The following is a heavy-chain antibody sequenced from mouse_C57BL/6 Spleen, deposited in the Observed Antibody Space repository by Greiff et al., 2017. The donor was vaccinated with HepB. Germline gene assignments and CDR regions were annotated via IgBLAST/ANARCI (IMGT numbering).Heavy chain of an antibody. Sequence: ESGPGLVKPSQSLSLTCSVTGYSITSGYYWNWIRQFPGNKLEWMGYISYDGSNNYNPSLKNRISITRDTSKNQFFLKLTSVTTEDTATYYCARSLRVFAYWGQGTLVTVSA. J-gene: IGHJ3*01. V-gene: IGHV3-6*01. CDR2: ISYDGSN. CDR3: ARSLRVFAY. CDR1: GYSITSGYY.